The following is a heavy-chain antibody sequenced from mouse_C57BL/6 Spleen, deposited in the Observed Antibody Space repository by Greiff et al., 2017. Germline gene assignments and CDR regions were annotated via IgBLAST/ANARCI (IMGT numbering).Heavy chain of an antibody. J-gene: IGHJ1*03. CDR2: ISNGGGST. V-gene: IGHV5-12*01. Sequence: EVQLVESGGGLVQPGGSLKLSCAASGFTFSDYYMYWVRQTPEKRLEWVAYISNGGGSTYYPDTVKGRFTISRDNAKNTLYLQMSRLKSEDTAMYYCARHSNYLFWYFDVWGTGTTVTVSS. CDR1: GFTFSDYY. D-gene: IGHD2-5*01. CDR3: ARHSNYLFWYFDV.